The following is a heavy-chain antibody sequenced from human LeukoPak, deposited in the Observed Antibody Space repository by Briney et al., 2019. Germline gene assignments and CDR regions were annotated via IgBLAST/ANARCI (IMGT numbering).Heavy chain of an antibody. Sequence: PSETLSLTCTVSGGSISSGDYYWSWIRQPPGKGLEWIGYIYYSGSTYYNPSLKSRVTISVDTSKNQFSLKLSSVTAADTAVYYCARDPADSNYPFDAFDIWGQGTMVTVSS. D-gene: IGHD4-11*01. J-gene: IGHJ3*02. CDR2: IYYSGST. V-gene: IGHV4-30-4*08. CDR1: GGSISSGDYY. CDR3: ARDPADSNYPFDAFDI.